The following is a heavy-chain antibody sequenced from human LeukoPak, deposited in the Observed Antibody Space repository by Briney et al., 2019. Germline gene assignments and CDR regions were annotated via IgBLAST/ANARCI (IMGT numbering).Heavy chain of an antibody. CDR2: ISSSSSYI. CDR1: GFTSSSYS. V-gene: IGHV3-21*01. D-gene: IGHD2-21*01. CDR3: ARDMVVRSFYQGDAFDI. J-gene: IGHJ3*02. Sequence: PGGSLRLSCAASGFTSSSYSMNWVRQAPGKGLEWVSSISSSSSYIYYADSVKGRFTISRDNAKKSLYLHMNSLRAEDTAVYYCARDMVVRSFYQGDAFDIWGQGTMVTVSS.